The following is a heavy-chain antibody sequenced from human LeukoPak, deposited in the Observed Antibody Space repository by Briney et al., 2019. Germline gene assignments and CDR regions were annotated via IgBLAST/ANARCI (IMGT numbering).Heavy chain of an antibody. D-gene: IGHD6-19*01. CDR1: GFTFSSYA. CDR3: AKDRQWLVRGKYYFDY. V-gene: IGHV3-23*01. Sequence: GGSLRLSCAASGFTFSSYAMSWVRQAPGKGLEWVSAISGSGGSTYYADSVKGRFTISRDNSKNTLYLQMNSLRAEDTAVYYCAKDRQWLVRGKYYFDYWGQGTLVTVSS. J-gene: IGHJ4*02. CDR2: ISGSGGST.